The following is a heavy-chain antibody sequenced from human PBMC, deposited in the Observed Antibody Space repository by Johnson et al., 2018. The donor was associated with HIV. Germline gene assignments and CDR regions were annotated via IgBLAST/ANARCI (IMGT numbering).Heavy chain of an antibody. V-gene: IGHV3-9*01. J-gene: IGHJ3*02. Sequence: VQLVESGGGLVQPGRSLRLSCAASGFTFDDYAMHWVRQVPGKGLEWVSFISWNSGSIGYADSVKGRFTISRDNAKNSLYLQMNSLRAEDTALYYCARVRLSGSYPGDAFEIWGQGTMVTVSS. CDR3: ARVRLSGSYPGDAFEI. D-gene: IGHD1-26*01. CDR1: GFTFDDYA. CDR2: ISWNSGSI.